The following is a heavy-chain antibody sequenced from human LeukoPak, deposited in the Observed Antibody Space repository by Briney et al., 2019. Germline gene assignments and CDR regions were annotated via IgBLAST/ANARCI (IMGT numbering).Heavy chain of an antibody. CDR3: ARDSDAGFDY. CDR2: ASSDGSST. V-gene: IGHV3-74*01. J-gene: IGHJ4*02. Sequence: GGSLRLSCTASGFTFSRFWMHWVRQAPGKGLEWVSRASSDGSSTVYADSVKGRFTISRDNAKKTMYLQMNNLRVEDTARYYCARDSDAGFDYWGRGTLVTVSS. CDR1: GFTFSRFW.